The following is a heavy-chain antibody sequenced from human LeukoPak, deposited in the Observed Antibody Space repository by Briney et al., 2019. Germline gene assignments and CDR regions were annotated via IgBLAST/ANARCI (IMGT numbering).Heavy chain of an antibody. Sequence: PETLSLTCTVSGGSISSYYWSWIRQPPGKGLEWIGYIYYSGSTNYNPSLKSRVTISVDTSKNQFSLKLSSVTAADTAVYYCAREMTIEYGMDVWGQGTTVTVSS. V-gene: IGHV4-59*01. J-gene: IGHJ6*02. CDR1: GGSISSYY. CDR2: IYYSGST. D-gene: IGHD3-3*01. CDR3: AREMTIEYGMDV.